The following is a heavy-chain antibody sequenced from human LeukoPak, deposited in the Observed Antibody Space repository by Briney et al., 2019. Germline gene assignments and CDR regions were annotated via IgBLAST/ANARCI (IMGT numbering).Heavy chain of an antibody. V-gene: IGHV1-2*02. Sequence: ASVKVSCKASGGTSSNYAISWVRQAPGQGLEWMGWINPNSGGTKYALKFQGRVTMTRDTSISTAYMELSRLTSDDTAVYYCARDLSIAAPGTDFDYWGQGTLVTVSS. CDR2: INPNSGGT. J-gene: IGHJ4*02. CDR3: ARDLSIAAPGTDFDY. CDR1: GGTSSNYA. D-gene: IGHD6-13*01.